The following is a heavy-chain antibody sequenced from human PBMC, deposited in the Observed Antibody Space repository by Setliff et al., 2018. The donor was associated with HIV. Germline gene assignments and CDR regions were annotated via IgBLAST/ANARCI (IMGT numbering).Heavy chain of an antibody. Sequence: PSETLSLTCTVSGGSISSGSYYWSWIRQPAGKGLEWIGHIYTSGSTNYNPSLKSRVTTSVDTSKNQFSLKLSSVTAADTAVYYCARDVGYYGSGSQPWGQGTLVTVSS. J-gene: IGHJ5*02. CDR2: IYTSGST. CDR1: GGSISSGSYY. D-gene: IGHD3-10*01. CDR3: ARDVGYYGSGSQP. V-gene: IGHV4-61*09.